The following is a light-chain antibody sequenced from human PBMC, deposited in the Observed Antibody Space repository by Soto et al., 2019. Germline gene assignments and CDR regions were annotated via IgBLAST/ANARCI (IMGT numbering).Light chain of an antibody. CDR1: QDIRSD. CDR2: TSS. Sequence: IQMTQSPSFLSASVGDRVFITCRASQDIRSDLGWYQHKPGKAPTLLMFTSSNLQSGVPSRFSGSGSGTDFILTISSLQPEDFATYYCQQSYSTPPTFGQGTKV. J-gene: IGKJ1*01. CDR3: QQSYSTPPT. V-gene: IGKV1-39*01.